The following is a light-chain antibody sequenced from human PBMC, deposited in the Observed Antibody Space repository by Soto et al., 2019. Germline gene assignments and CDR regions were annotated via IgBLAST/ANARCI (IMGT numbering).Light chain of an antibody. V-gene: IGKV3-11*01. J-gene: IGKJ1*01. CDR3: QQRSNWPRT. CDR2: DAS. Sequence: EIVLPQSPATLSLSPGERATLSCRASQSVSSYLAWYRQKPGQAPRLLIYDASNRATDIPARFSGSGSGTDFTLTISSLEPADFAVYYCQQRSNWPRTFGQGTKVEIK. CDR1: QSVSSY.